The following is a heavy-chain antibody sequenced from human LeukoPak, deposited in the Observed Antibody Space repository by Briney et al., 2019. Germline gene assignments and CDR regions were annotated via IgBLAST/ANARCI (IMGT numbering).Heavy chain of an antibody. CDR1: GYTFTSYY. CDR3: ARVDLGVNAFDI. D-gene: IGHD3-10*01. V-gene: IGHV1-2*02. Sequence: ASVKVSCKASGYTFTSYYMHWVRQAPGQGLEWMGWINPNSGGTNYAQKFQGRVTMTRDTSISTAYMELSRLRSDDTAVYYCARVDLGVNAFDIWGQGTMVTVSS. J-gene: IGHJ3*02. CDR2: INPNSGGT.